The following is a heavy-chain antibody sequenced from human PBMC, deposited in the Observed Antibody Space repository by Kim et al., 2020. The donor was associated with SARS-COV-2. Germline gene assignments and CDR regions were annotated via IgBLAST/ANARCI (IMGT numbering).Heavy chain of an antibody. D-gene: IGHD3-3*01. J-gene: IGHJ6*02. CDR3: AKDRRLYYDFWTGYDRPQDGMDV. V-gene: IGHV3-23*01. CDR2: ISGSGGST. CDR1: GFTFSSYA. Sequence: GGSLRLSCAASGFTFSSYAMSWVRQAPGKGLEWVSGISGSGGSTYYADSVKGRFTISRDNSKNTLYLQVHSLRAEDTAVYYCAKDRRLYYDFWTGYDRPQDGMDVWGQGTTVTVSS.